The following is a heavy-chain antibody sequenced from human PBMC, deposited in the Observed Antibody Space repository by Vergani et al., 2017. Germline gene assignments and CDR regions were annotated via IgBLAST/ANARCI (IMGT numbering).Heavy chain of an antibody. CDR3: AKEILTGVVVVVAASDYYYGMDV. Sequence: EVQLLESGGGLVQPGGSLRLSCAASGFTFSSYAMSWVRQAPGKGLEWVSAISGSGGSTYYADSVKGRFTISRDNSKNTLYLQMNSLRADDTAVYYCAKEILTGVVVVVAASDYYYGMDVWGQXP. CDR1: GFTFSSYA. J-gene: IGHJ6*02. D-gene: IGHD2-15*01. CDR2: ISGSGGST. V-gene: IGHV3-23*01.